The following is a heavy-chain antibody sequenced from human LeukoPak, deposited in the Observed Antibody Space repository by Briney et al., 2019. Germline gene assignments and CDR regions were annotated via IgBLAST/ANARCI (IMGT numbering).Heavy chain of an antibody. CDR3: ARGDNHSSSWYENWFDP. V-gene: IGHV4-39*07. CDR1: GGSISSSSYY. D-gene: IGHD6-13*01. Sequence: PSETLSLTCTVSGGSISSSSYYWGWIRQPPGKGLEWIGSIYYSGSAYYNPSLKSRVTISVDTSQNQFSLKLSSVTAADTAVYYCARGDNHSSSWYENWFDPWGQGTLVTVSS. CDR2: IYYSGSA. J-gene: IGHJ5*02.